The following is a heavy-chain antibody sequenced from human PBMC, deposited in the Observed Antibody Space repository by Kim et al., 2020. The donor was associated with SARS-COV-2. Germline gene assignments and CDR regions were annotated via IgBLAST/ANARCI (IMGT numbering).Heavy chain of an antibody. Sequence: GESLKISCKGSGYSFTSYWIGWVRQMPGKGLEWMGIIYPGDSDTRYSPSFQGQVTISADKSISTAYLQWSSLKASDTAMYYCARGSRVPAAIVGWFDPWGQGTLVTVSS. CDR1: GYSFTSYW. CDR3: ARGSRVPAAIVGWFDP. V-gene: IGHV5-51*01. D-gene: IGHD2-2*02. J-gene: IGHJ5*02. CDR2: IYPGDSDT.